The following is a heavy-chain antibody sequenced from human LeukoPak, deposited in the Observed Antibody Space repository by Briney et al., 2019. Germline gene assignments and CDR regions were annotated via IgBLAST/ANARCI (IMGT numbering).Heavy chain of an antibody. Sequence: ASVKVSCKVSGYTLTELPIHWVRQAPGKGLEWMGGFDPKDGGTIYAQNFQGRDTLTEDTSTDTAYMELSSLRSEDTAVYYCATDLIVGPTTDLDYWGQGTLVTVSS. D-gene: IGHD1-26*01. J-gene: IGHJ4*02. V-gene: IGHV1-24*01. CDR3: ATDLIVGPTTDLDY. CDR1: GYTLTELP. CDR2: FDPKDGGT.